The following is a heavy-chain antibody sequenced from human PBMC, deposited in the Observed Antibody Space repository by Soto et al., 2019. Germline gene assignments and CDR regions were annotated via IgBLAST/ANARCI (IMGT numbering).Heavy chain of an antibody. CDR3: ANDRFQYGEIDY. CDR2: ISGSGGST. Sequence: GGSLRLSCAASGFTFSSYAMSWVRQAPGKGLEWVSAISGSGGSTYYADSVKGRFTISRDNSKNTLYLQMNSLRAEDTAVYYCANDRFQYGEIDYWGQGTLVTVSS. D-gene: IGHD4-17*01. V-gene: IGHV3-23*01. CDR1: GFTFSSYA. J-gene: IGHJ4*02.